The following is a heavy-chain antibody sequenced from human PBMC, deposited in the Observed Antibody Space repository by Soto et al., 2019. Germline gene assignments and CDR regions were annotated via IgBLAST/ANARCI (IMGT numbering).Heavy chain of an antibody. J-gene: IGHJ6*03. V-gene: IGHV3-74*01. CDR1: GFTFSSYW. CDR2: INSDGSST. Sequence: EVQLVESGGGLVQPGGSLRLSCAASGFTFSSYWMHWVRQAPGKGLVWVSRINSDGSSTSYADSVKGRFTISRDNAKNTLYLQMNSLRAEDTAVYYCARGTHDYGVAGIYYYYYYMDVWGKGTTVTVSS. CDR3: ARGTHDYGVAGIYYYYYYMDV. D-gene: IGHD4-17*01.